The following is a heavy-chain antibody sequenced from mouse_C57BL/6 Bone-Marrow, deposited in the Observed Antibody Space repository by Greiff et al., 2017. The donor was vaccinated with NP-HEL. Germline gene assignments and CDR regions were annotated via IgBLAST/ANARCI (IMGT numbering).Heavy chain of an antibody. CDR2: ISYDGSN. V-gene: IGHV3-6*01. J-gene: IGHJ2*01. Sequence: EVQLQESGPGLVKPSQSLSLTCSVTGYSITSGYYWNWIRQFPGNKLEWMGYISYDGSNNYNPSLKNRISITRDTSKNQFFLKLNSVTTEDTATYYCARPTVGYFDYWGQGTTLTVSS. CDR3: ARPTVGYFDY. D-gene: IGHD1-1*01. CDR1: GYSITSGYY.